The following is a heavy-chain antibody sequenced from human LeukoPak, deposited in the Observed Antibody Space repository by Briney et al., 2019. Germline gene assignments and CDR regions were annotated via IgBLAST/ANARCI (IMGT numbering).Heavy chain of an antibody. V-gene: IGHV3-53*01. CDR1: GFTVSSYY. Sequence: GGSLRLSCAACGFTVSSYYLSWVRQAPGKGLEWVSVIYSGGTTHYADSVRGRFTISRDNSKNTLYLQMNSLRAEDTAVYYCATDFYGSGSHRYFDLWDRGTLVTVSS. J-gene: IGHJ2*01. CDR2: IYSGGTT. CDR3: ATDFYGSGSHRYFDL. D-gene: IGHD3-10*01.